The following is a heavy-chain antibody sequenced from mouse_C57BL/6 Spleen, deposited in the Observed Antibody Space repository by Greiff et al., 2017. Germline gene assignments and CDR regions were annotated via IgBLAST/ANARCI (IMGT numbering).Heavy chain of an antibody. J-gene: IGHJ3*01. CDR2: IDPSDSYT. D-gene: IGHD2-4*01. V-gene: IGHV1-69*01. CDR1: GYTFTSYW. CDR3: ARGGLRGFAY. Sequence: VQLQQSGAELVMPGASVKLSCKASGYTFTSYWMHWVKQRPGQGLEWIGEIDPSDSYTNYNQKFKGKSTLTVDKSSSTAYMQLSSLTSEDSAVXYCARGGLRGFAYWGQGTLVTVSA.